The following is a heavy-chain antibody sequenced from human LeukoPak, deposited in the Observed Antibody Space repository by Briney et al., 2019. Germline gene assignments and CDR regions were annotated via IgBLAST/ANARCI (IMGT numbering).Heavy chain of an antibody. V-gene: IGHV3-23*01. CDR2: ISGSGGST. CDR3: AKATYYYGSGSKYYFDY. D-gene: IGHD3-10*01. J-gene: IGHJ4*02. CDR1: GFTFSSYA. Sequence: PGGSLRLSCAASGFTFSSYAMSWVRQAPGKGLEWVSAISGSGGSTYYADFVKGRFTISRDNSKNTLYLQMNSLRAEDTAAYYCAKATYYYGSGSKYYFDYWGQGTLVTVSS.